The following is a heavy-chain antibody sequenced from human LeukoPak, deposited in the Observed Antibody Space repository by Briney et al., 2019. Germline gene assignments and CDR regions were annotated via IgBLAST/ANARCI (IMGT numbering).Heavy chain of an antibody. Sequence: SVKVSCKASGGTFSSYAISWVRQAPGQGLEWMGGIIPIFGTANYAQKLQGRVTITRNTSISTAYMELSSLRSEDTAVYYCARGQDAFDIWGQGTMVTVSS. CDR3: ARGQDAFDI. CDR1: GGTFSSYA. V-gene: IGHV1-69*05. CDR2: IIPIFGTA. J-gene: IGHJ3*02.